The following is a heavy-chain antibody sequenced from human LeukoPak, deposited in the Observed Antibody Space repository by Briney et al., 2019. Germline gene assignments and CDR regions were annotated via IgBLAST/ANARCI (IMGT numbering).Heavy chain of an antibody. Sequence: GGSLRLSCAATGFAFSSYAMSWVRQAPGKGLEWVSAISGSGGSTYYADSVKGRFTISRDNSKNTLYLQMNSLRAEDTAVYYCAKDGRGATMFYYGMDVWGQGTTVTVSS. V-gene: IGHV3-23*01. D-gene: IGHD1-26*01. CDR2: ISGSGGST. CDR3: AKDGRGATMFYYGMDV. CDR1: GFAFSSYA. J-gene: IGHJ6*02.